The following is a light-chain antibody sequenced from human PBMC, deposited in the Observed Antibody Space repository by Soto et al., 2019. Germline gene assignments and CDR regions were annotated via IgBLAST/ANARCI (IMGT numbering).Light chain of an antibody. V-gene: IGKV1-5*03. CDR2: KAS. CDR1: QSISSW. J-gene: IGKJ4*01. Sequence: DIQMTQSPSTLSASVGDRVTITCRASQSISSWLAWYQQKPGKAPKLLIYKASSLESGVPSRFSGSGSGTAFTLTISSLQPDDFATYYCQQYDSFSLTFGGGTKVEIK. CDR3: QQYDSFSLT.